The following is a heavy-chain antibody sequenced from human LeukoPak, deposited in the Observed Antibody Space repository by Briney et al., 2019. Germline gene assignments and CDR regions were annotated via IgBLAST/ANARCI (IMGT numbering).Heavy chain of an antibody. CDR3: ARDSSYYDSSDRGIDY. D-gene: IGHD3-22*01. V-gene: IGHV3-33*01. CDR2: IWYNGSNK. CDR1: GFTFSSYG. J-gene: IGHJ4*02. Sequence: PGRSLRLSCAASGFTFSSYGMHWVRQAPGKGLEWVAVIWYNGSNKYYADSVKGRFTISRDNSKNTLYLQMNSLRAEDTAVYYCARDSSYYDSSDRGIDYWGQGTLVTVSS.